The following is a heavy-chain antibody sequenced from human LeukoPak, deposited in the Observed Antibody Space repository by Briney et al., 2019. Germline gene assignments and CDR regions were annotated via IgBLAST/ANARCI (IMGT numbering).Heavy chain of an antibody. J-gene: IGHJ6*03. CDR3: ARDLKAARPAASYYYYYYMDV. CDR2: INPSGGST. CDR1: GYTFTSYY. D-gene: IGHD6-6*01. Sequence: GASVKVSCKASGYTFTSYYMHWVRQAPGQGLEWMGIINPSGGSTSYAQKFQGRVTMTRDMSTSTVYMELSSLRSEDTAVYYCARDLKAARPAASYYYYYYMDVWGKGTTVTVSS. V-gene: IGHV1-46*01.